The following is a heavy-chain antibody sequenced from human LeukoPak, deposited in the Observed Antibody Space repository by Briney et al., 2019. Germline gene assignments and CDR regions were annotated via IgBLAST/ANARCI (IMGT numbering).Heavy chain of an antibody. Sequence: ASVKVSCKASGYTFTSYGISWVRQAPGQGLEWMGWISAYNGNTNYAQKLQGRVTMTTDTSTSTAYMELRSLRSDDTAVYYCARDNYYDSSGYYDDYWGQGTLVTVSS. CDR1: GYTFTSYG. CDR3: ARDNYYDSSGYYDDY. D-gene: IGHD3-22*01. V-gene: IGHV1-18*01. CDR2: ISAYNGNT. J-gene: IGHJ4*02.